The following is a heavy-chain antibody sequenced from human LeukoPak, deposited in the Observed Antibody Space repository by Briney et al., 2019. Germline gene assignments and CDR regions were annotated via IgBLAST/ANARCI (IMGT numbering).Heavy chain of an antibody. Sequence: SETLSLTCTVSGGSISSSNYYWGWIRQPPGKGLECIGSVYYSGNTYYNASLQSRVTISIDTSKNQFSLRLSSVTAADTAMYYCVKSGGYGLIDYWGQGTRVTVSS. CDR2: VYYSGNT. J-gene: IGHJ4*02. CDR1: GGSISSSNYY. V-gene: IGHV4-39*01. D-gene: IGHD1-26*01. CDR3: VKSGGYGLIDY.